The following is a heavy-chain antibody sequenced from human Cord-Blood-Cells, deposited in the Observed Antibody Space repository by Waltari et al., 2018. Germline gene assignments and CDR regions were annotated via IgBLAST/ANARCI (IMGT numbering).Heavy chain of an antibody. CDR2: IWYDGSNK. Sequence: GKGLEWVAVIWYDGSNKYYAGSVKGRFTISRDNSKNTLYLQMNSLRAEDTAVYYCARAQWNVDTAMVFDYWGQGTLVTVSS. V-gene: IGHV3-33*01. D-gene: IGHD5-18*01. J-gene: IGHJ4*02. CDR3: ARAQWNVDTAMVFDY.